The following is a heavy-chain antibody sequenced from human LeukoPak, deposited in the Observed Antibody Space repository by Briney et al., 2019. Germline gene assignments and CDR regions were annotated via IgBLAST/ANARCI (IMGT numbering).Heavy chain of an antibody. V-gene: IGHV2-70*04. CDR1: VFSLSTSGMR. D-gene: IGHD5-18*01. CDR2: IDWDDAK. CDR3: AREKVDTAMVTDY. Sequence: SGPALVIPTQTPTLTCTFSVFSLSTSGMRVSWICQPPGKALEWLARIDWDDAKFYSTSLRTRLTISKDTSRNQVVLTMTNMDPVDTATYYCAREKVDTAMVTDYWGQGTLVTVSS. J-gene: IGHJ4*02.